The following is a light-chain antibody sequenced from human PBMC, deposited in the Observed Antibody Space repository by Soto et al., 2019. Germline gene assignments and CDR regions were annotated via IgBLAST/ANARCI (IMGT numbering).Light chain of an antibody. Sequence: QSVLTQPASVSGSPGQSITISCTGTSSDVGGYNYVSWYQQNPGKAPKLMIHEVSNRPSGVSNRFSGSKSGNTASLTISGLQAEDEADYYCSSSTCSSTFVFGTGTKVTVL. CDR2: EVS. V-gene: IGLV2-14*01. CDR1: SSDVGGYNY. J-gene: IGLJ1*01. CDR3: SSSTCSSTFV.